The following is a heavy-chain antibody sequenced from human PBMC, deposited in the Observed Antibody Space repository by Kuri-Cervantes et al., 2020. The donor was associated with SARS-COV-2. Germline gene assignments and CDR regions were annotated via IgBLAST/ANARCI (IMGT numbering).Heavy chain of an antibody. V-gene: IGHV3-15*07. CDR1: GFTFSNAW. J-gene: IGHJ4*02. CDR2: IKSKTDGGTT. D-gene: IGHD3-22*01. CDR3: TEGDYYDSSGYVG. Sequence: GGSLRLSCAASGFTFSNAWMNWVRQAPGKGLEWVGRIKSKTDGGTTDYAAPVKGRFTISRDDSKNTLYLQMNSLKTEDTAVYYCTEGDYYDSSGYVGWGQGTLVTVSS.